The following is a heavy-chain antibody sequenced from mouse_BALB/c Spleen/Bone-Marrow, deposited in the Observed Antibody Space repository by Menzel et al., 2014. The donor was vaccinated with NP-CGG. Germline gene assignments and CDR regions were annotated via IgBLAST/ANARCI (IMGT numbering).Heavy chain of an antibody. CDR3: TRYPPICEGYFDY. J-gene: IGHJ2*01. D-gene: IGHD6-5*01. Sequence: EVMLVESGGGLVKLGGSLKLSCAASGFTFSNYYMSWVRQTPEKRLELVAVINSNGGSTYYPDTVKGRFTISRDNAKNTLYLQMSSLKSEDTALYYCTRYPPICEGYFDYWGQGTTLTVSS. CDR1: GFTFSNYY. V-gene: IGHV5-6-2*01. CDR2: INSNGGST.